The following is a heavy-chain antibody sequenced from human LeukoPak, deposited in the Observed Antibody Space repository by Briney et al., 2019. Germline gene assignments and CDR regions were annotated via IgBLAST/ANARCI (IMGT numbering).Heavy chain of an antibody. J-gene: IGHJ4*02. CDR3: ARDLGDPIDY. Sequence: SETLSLTCTVSGGSLSSGSYYWSWIRQPPGKGLEWIGYIYYSGCTNYNPSLKSRVTISVDTSKNQFSLKLSSVTAADTAVYYCARDLGDPIDYWGQGTLVTVSS. CDR2: IYYSGCT. V-gene: IGHV4-61*01. D-gene: IGHD4-17*01. CDR1: GGSLSSGSYY.